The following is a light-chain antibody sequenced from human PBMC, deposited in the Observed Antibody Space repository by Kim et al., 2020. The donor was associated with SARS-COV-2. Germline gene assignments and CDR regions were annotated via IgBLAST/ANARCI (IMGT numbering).Light chain of an antibody. V-gene: IGKV3-11*01. Sequence: EIVLTQSPATLSLSPGERATLSCRASQSVNSYLVWYQQKPGQPPRLLISDASNRATGIPARFSGSGSGTDFTLTISSLEPEDFAVYYCQHHGNLPLTFGRGTKVDIK. CDR1: QSVNSY. CDR2: DAS. CDR3: QHHGNLPLT. J-gene: IGKJ4*01.